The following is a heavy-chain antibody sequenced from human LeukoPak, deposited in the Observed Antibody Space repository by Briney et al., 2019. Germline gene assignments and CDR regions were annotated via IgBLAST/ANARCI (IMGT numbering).Heavy chain of an antibody. D-gene: IGHD2-2*01. CDR3: ARSTAPHFDY. CDR1: GFAFSSYG. CDR2: IWYDGSNK. Sequence: PGWSLRLSCAASGFAFSSYGMHWVRQAPGKGLEWVAIIWYDGSNKYYADSVKGRFTISRDNSKNTLFLQMNSLRAEDTAVYYCARSTAPHFDYWGQGTLVTVSS. J-gene: IGHJ4*02. V-gene: IGHV3-33*01.